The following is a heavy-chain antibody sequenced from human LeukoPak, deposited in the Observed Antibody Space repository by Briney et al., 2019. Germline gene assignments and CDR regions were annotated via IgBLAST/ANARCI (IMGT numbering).Heavy chain of an antibody. CDR2: INHSGST. Sequence: PSETLSLTCGVYGGSLSGYFWSWIRQAPGKGLEWIGEINHSGSTNYNPSLKSRVTISVDRSKNQFSLNLNSVTAADTAVYYCARYGLLGLSEINAFDIWGQGTMVTVSS. CDR1: GGSLSGYF. J-gene: IGHJ3*02. CDR3: ARYGLLGLSEINAFDI. D-gene: IGHD2-2*01. V-gene: IGHV4-34*01.